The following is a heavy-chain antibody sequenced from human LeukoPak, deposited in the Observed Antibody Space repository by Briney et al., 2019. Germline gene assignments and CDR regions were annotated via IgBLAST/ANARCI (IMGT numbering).Heavy chain of an antibody. J-gene: IGHJ4*02. CDR2: ISRSGGST. CDR1: GFTFSSYA. V-gene: IGHV3-23*01. CDR3: AKGPTYYYDSSGYSTLDY. Sequence: PGGSLRLSCAASGFTFSSYAMSWVRQAPGKGLEWVSAISRSGGSTYYADSVKGRFTISRDNSKNTLYLQMNSLRAEDTAVYYCAKGPTYYYDSSGYSTLDYWGQGTLVTVSS. D-gene: IGHD3-22*01.